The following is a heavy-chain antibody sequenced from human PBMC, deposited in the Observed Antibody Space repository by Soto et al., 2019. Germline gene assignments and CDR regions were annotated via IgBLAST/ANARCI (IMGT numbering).Heavy chain of an antibody. CDR1: GGSMRNVY. V-gene: IGHV4-59*01. CDR3: ARAHAPPLSCDY. D-gene: IGHD2-2*01. J-gene: IGHJ4*01. CDR2: IFHSGNA. Sequence: KASETLSLTCTVSGGSMRNVYWSWIRQPPGKRLEWIGFIFHSGNAKYNPSRKSRVTISIYTFKSQFSLSLHSVTAADTAFYVCARAHAPPLSCDYWGLGTLVTVSS.